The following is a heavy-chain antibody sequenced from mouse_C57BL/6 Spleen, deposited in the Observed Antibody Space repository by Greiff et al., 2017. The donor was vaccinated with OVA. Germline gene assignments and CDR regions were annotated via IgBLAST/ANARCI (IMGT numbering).Heavy chain of an antibody. V-gene: IGHV14-4*01. J-gene: IGHJ2*01. CDR2: IDPENGDT. CDR3: TTRDRFDY. CDR1: GFNIKDDY. D-gene: IGHD3-3*01. Sequence: EVQLQQSGAELVRPGASVKLSCTASGFNIKDDYMHWVKQRPEQGLEWIGWIDPENGDTEYASKFQGKATITADPSSNTAYLQLSSLTSEDTAVYYCTTRDRFDYWGQGTTLTVSS.